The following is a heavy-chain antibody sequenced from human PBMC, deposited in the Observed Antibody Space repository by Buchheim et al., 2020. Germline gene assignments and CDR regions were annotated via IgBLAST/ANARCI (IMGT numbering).Heavy chain of an antibody. V-gene: IGHV3-74*01. CDR1: GFTFGRYW. J-gene: IGHJ6*02. Sequence: EVQLVEAGGGLVQSGGSLRLSCVASGFTFGRYWMHWVRQTPGEGLVWVSRISGDGSTTAYADSVKGRFTSSRDNAKNTLYLQMNSLRVEDTAVYYCARFATITVAGTYYSSAMDVWGRGTT. CDR3: ARFATITVAGTYYSSAMDV. D-gene: IGHD6-19*01. CDR2: ISGDGSTT.